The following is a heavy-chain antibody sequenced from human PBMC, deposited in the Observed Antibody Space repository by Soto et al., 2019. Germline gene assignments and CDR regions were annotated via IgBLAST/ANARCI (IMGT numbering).Heavy chain of an antibody. Sequence: SETLSLTCTVSGDSIISSDFYWGWVRQPPGKGLEWIGSIFYLGSSYYNPSLKSRVTMSVDTSRNQFSLRLRSVTAADTALYFCARHSLALRKNNWFDPWGQGIMVTVS. V-gene: IGHV4-39*01. J-gene: IGHJ5*02. CDR3: ARHSLALRKNNWFDP. CDR2: IFYLGSS. CDR1: GDSIISSDFY. D-gene: IGHD3-3*02.